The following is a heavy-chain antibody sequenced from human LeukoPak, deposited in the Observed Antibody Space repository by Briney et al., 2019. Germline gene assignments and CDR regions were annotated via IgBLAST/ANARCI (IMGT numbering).Heavy chain of an antibody. CDR2: ISAYNGNT. CDR1: GYTFTSYG. V-gene: IGHV1-18*01. J-gene: IGHJ4*02. Sequence: ASVKVSCKASGYTFTSYGISWVRRAPGQGLEWMGWISAYNGNTNYAQKLQGRVTMTTDTSTSTAYMELRSLRSDDTAVYYCARILTYYDFWSGRYYFDYWGQGTLVTVSS. CDR3: ARILTYYDFWSGRYYFDY. D-gene: IGHD3-3*01.